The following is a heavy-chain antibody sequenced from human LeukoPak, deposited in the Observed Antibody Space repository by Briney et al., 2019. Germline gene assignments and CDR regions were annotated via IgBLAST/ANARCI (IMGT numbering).Heavy chain of an antibody. V-gene: IGHV3-7*01. D-gene: IGHD3-10*01. CDR1: GFTFSSYW. J-gene: IGHJ6*03. CDR2: IKQDGSEK. CDR3: ARAFWSGARDITMVRGVRNYYMDV. Sequence: GGSLRLSCAASGFTFSSYWMSWVRQAPGKGLEWVANIKQDGSEKYYVDSVKGRFTISRDNAKNSLYLQMNSLRAEDTAVYYCARAFWSGARDITMVRGVRNYYMDVWGKGTTVTVSS.